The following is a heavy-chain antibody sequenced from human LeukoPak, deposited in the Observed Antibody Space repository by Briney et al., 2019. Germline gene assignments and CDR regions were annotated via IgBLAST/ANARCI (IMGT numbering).Heavy chain of an antibody. CDR1: GFTFSSYW. J-gene: IGHJ3*01. V-gene: IGHV3-7*01. D-gene: IGHD3-22*01. Sequence: GGSLRLSCAASGFTFSSYWMTWVRLAPGKGLEWVANIKQDESEKNYVDSVKGRFTISRDNAKNLLFLQMNSLRAEDTAVYYCARDLDYYDTFKYDVFDVWGQGTMVTVSS. CDR2: IKQDESEK. CDR3: ARDLDYYDTFKYDVFDV.